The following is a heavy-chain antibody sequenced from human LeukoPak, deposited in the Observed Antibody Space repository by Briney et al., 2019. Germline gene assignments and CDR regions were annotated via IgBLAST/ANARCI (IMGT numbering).Heavy chain of an antibody. V-gene: IGHV1-2*02. D-gene: IGHD3-10*02. CDR1: EYTFTGYY. J-gene: IGHJ2*01. CDR2: INPNSGGT. CDR3: ARGPYVPFPNWYFDL. Sequence: ASVKVSCKASEYTFTGYYMHWVRQAPGQGLEWMGWINPNSGGTHYARKFQGRVTMTRDTSISTAYMELSRLRSDDTAVYYCARGPYVPFPNWYFDLWGRGTLVTVSS.